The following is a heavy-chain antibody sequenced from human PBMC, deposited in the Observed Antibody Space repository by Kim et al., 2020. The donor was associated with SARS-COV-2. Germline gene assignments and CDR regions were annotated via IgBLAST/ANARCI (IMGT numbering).Heavy chain of an antibody. D-gene: IGHD7-27*01. CDR3: AGASNWGSHNYYYGMDV. Sequence: SVKVSCKASGGTFSSYAISWVRQAPGQGLEWMGRIIPILGIANYAQKFQGRVTITADKSTSTAYMELSSLRSEDTAVYYCAGASNWGSHNYYYGMDVWGQRTTVTVSS. V-gene: IGHV1-69*04. CDR1: GGTFSSYA. J-gene: IGHJ6*02. CDR2: IIPILGIA.